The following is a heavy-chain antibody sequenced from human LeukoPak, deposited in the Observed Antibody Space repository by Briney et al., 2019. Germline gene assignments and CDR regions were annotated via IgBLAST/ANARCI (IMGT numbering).Heavy chain of an antibody. J-gene: IGHJ4*02. Sequence: PGGSLRLSCVASGFTFSSNVMIWVRQAPGKGLEWVSSIPASGGSTYYADSVKGRFTISRDNSRNTLYLQMDSLRAEDTAVYYCARDWGTSIWYLDYWGQGTLVIVSS. V-gene: IGHV3-23*01. CDR3: ARDWGTSIWYLDY. CDR1: GFTFSSNV. D-gene: IGHD2-2*01. CDR2: IPASGGST.